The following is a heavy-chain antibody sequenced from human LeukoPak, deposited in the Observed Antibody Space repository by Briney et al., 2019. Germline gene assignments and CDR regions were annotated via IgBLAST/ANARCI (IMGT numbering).Heavy chain of an antibody. V-gene: IGHV3-74*01. Sequence: GGSLRLSCAASGFTFSSYWMHWVRQAPGKGLVWVSVINNDGSGTNYEDSVKGRSTISRDNAKNTLYLQMTSLGAEDTAVYYCVRGGFGHAMDVWGQGTTVTVSS. CDR2: INNDGSGT. CDR1: GFTFSSYW. CDR3: VRGGFGHAMDV. D-gene: IGHD3-10*01. J-gene: IGHJ6*02.